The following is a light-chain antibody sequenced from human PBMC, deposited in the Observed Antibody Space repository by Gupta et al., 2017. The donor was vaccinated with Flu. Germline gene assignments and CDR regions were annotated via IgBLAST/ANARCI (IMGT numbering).Light chain of an antibody. CDR1: QSLVHSDGNTY. Sequence: DVVMTQSPLSLSVTVGQPASISCRSSQSLVHSDGNTYLNWFQQRPGQSPRRLIYKISNRDSGVPDRFSGSGSGTEYTFDISRGEAEDVGIYYCTHEVNWPWTFGQGTKVEIK. CDR3: THEVNWPWT. J-gene: IGKJ1*01. V-gene: IGKV2-30*02. CDR2: KIS.